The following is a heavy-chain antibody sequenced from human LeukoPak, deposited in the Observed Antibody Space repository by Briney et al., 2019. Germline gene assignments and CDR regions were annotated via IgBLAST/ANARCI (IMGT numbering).Heavy chain of an antibody. V-gene: IGHV1-69*05. Sequence: ASVKVSCKASGGTFSSYAISWVRQAPGQGLEWMGGIIPIFGTANYAQKFQGRVTITTDESTSTAYMELSSLRSEDTAVYYCASASGDPYYYYYYTDIWGKGTTVTVSS. CDR2: IIPIFGTA. D-gene: IGHD7-27*01. J-gene: IGHJ6*03. CDR1: GGTFSSYA. CDR3: ASASGDPYYYYYYTDI.